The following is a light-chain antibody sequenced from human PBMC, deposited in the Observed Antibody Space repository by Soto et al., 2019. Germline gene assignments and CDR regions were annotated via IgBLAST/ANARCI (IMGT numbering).Light chain of an antibody. Sequence: QSVLTQPPSVSAAPGQKVTISCSGSSSNIGGNSVSWYQQLPGTAPKLLIYDDNKRPSGIPDRFSGSKSGTSATLGITGFQTGDEADYYGGSWDSSLSAYVFGTGTKATVL. CDR3: GSWDSSLSAYV. CDR1: SSNIGGNS. J-gene: IGLJ1*01. CDR2: DDN. V-gene: IGLV1-51*01.